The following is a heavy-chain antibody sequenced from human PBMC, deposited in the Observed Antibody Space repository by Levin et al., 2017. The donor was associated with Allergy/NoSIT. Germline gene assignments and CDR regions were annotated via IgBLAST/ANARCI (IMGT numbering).Heavy chain of an antibody. V-gene: IGHV3-21*01. CDR2: ISAGGNYI. CDR1: GILFSSYD. J-gene: IGHJ6*02. D-gene: IGHD3-22*01. CDR3: ASWAMYHYDRSAFDYFYYAMDV. Sequence: GGSLRLSCAASGILFSSYDMNWVRQAPGKGLEWVSSISAGGNYIYYADSVKGRFTISRDNAKTSLFLQMNSLRAEDTAVYYCASWAMYHYDRSAFDYFYYAMDVWGQGTTVAVSS.